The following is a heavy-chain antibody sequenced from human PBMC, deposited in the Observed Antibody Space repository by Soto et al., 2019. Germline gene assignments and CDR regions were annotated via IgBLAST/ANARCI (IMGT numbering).Heavy chain of an antibody. CDR1: GGSFSGYY. J-gene: IGHJ5*02. D-gene: IGHD2-15*01. CDR2: INHSGST. CDR3: ARALDIVVVVAAINGNWFDP. V-gene: IGHV4-34*01. Sequence: QVQLQQWGAGLLKPSETLSLTCAVYGGSFSGYYWSWIRQPPGKGLEWIGEINHSGSTNYNPSLKSRVTISVDTSKNQFSLKLSSVTAADTAVYYCARALDIVVVVAAINGNWFDPWGQGTLVTVSS.